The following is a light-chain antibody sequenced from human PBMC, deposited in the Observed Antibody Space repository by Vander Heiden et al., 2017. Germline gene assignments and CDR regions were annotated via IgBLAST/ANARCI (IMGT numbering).Light chain of an antibody. CDR3: QQENNSPIT. CDR1: QSISSW. CDR2: KAS. V-gene: IGKV1-5*03. J-gene: IGKJ4*01. Sequence: DIQMTQSPSTLSASVGDRVIISCRASQSISSWLAWYQQKPGKAPKLLIYKASSLESGVPSRFSGSESGTEFSLTISSLQPDDFATYYCQQENNSPITFGGGTKVEIK.